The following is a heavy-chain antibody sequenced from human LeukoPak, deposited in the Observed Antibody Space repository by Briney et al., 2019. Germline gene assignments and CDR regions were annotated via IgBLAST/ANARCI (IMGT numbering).Heavy chain of an antibody. CDR3: ARAGIVVVPAAMPQY. CDR2: INHSGST. D-gene: IGHD2-2*01. Sequence: SETLSLTCAVCGGSFSGYYWSWIRQPPGKGLEWIGEINHSGSTNYNPSLKSRVTISVDTSKNQFSLKLSSVTAADTAVYYCARAGIVVVPAAMPQYWGQGTLVTVSS. CDR1: GGSFSGYY. J-gene: IGHJ4*02. V-gene: IGHV4-34*01.